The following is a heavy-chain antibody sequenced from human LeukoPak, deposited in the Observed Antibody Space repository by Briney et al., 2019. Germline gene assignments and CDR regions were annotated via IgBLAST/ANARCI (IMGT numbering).Heavy chain of an antibody. CDR2: ISSSGSTI. V-gene: IGHV3-11*01. CDR3: ARDRGDGYNYEYVDY. Sequence: GGSLRLSCAASGFTFSDYYMSWIRQAPGKGLEWVSYISSSGSTIYYADSAKGRFTISRDNAKNSLYLQMNSLRAEDTAVYYCARDRGDGYNYEYVDYWGQGTLVTVSS. J-gene: IGHJ4*02. D-gene: IGHD5-24*01. CDR1: GFTFSDYY.